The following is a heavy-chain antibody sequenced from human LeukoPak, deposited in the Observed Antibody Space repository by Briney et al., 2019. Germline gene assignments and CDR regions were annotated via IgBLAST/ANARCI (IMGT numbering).Heavy chain of an antibody. CDR1: GFIFSGSW. V-gene: IGHV3-7*03. CDR3: ARDKGSDEGSKFDY. J-gene: IGHJ4*02. Sequence: GGSLRLSCTASGFIFSGSWMAWIRQAPGKGLEWVANIKQDGSEKYYVDSVKGRFTISRDNAKNSLYLQVNGLRADDTVVYYCARDKGSDEGSKFDYWGQGTLVTVSS. CDR2: IKQDGSEK.